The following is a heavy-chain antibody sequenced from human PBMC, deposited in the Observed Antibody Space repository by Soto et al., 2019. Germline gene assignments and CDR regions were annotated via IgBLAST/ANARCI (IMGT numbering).Heavy chain of an antibody. J-gene: IGHJ4*02. Sequence: GGSLRLSCAASGFTFSSYGMHWVRQAPGKGLEWVAVISYDGSNKYYADSVKGRFTISRDNSKNTLYLQMNSLISEDTAVYYCAKDNYDFWNGYPDHWGQGTLVTVSS. CDR2: ISYDGSNK. CDR3: AKDNYDFWNGYPDH. CDR1: GFTFSSYG. D-gene: IGHD3-3*01. V-gene: IGHV3-30*18.